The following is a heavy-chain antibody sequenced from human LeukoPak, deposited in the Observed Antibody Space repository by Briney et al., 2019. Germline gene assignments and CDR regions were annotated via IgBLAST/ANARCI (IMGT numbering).Heavy chain of an antibody. V-gene: IGHV4-61*01. CDR2: IFYNGST. D-gene: IGHD3-10*01. Sequence: PSETLSLTCTVSGGSASSGRYYWSWVRQPPGKELEWIGYIFYNGSTNYNPSLKSRVTVSLDTSKNQFSLKLSSVTAADTAVYYCARGGEVRGVLSYWGQGTLVTVSS. J-gene: IGHJ4*02. CDR3: ARGGEVRGVLSY. CDR1: GGSASSGRYY.